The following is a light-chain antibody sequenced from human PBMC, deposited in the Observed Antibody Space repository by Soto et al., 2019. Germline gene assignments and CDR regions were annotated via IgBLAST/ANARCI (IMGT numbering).Light chain of an antibody. J-gene: IGKJ1*01. V-gene: IGKV3-20*01. CDR1: ESVTSSF. CDR2: GAS. Sequence: EIVLTQSPGTLSLSPGERATLSCRASESVTSSFLAWYQQKPGQAPRLLIYGASSRATGIPDRFSGSGSGTDFTLTISRLEPEDFAVYYCQQYHNSPSAFGQGTKVDNK. CDR3: QQYHNSPSA.